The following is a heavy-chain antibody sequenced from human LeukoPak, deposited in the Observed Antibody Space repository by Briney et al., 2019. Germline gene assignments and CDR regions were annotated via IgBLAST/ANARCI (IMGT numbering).Heavy chain of an antibody. Sequence: PSETLSLTCAVSGYSISSGYYWDWIRQPPGKGLEGIGSIYHSGSTYYNPSLKSRVTISVETSKNKFSLNLSSVTAADTAVYYCARSRERNRFGELGYWGQGTLVTVSS. CDR3: ARSRERNRFGELGY. D-gene: IGHD3-10*01. CDR1: GYSISSGYY. V-gene: IGHV4-38-2*01. CDR2: IYHSGST. J-gene: IGHJ4*02.